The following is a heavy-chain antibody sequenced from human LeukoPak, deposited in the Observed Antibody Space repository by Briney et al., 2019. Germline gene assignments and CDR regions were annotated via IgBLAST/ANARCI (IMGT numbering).Heavy chain of an antibody. D-gene: IGHD3-22*01. J-gene: IGHJ5*02. V-gene: IGHV1-24*01. CDR2: FDPEDGET. Sequence: GASVKVSCKVSGYTLTELSMHWVRQAPGKGLEWMGGFDPEDGETIYAQKFQGRVTMTEDTSTDTAYMELSSLRSEDTAVYYCARRYYDSRSVWFDPWGQGTLVTVSS. CDR1: GYTLTELS. CDR3: ARRYYDSRSVWFDP.